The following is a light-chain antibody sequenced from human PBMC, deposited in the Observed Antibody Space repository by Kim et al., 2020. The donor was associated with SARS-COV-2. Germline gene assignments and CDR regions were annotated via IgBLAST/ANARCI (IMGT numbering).Light chain of an antibody. Sequence: LSPGERATLSCRASQSVSSRCLAWYQQKPGQAPRLLIYGASSRATGIPDRFSGSGSGTDFTLTISRLEPEDFAVYYCQQYSSSRTFGQGTKVDIK. J-gene: IGKJ1*01. CDR1: QSVSSRC. CDR2: GAS. CDR3: QQYSSSRT. V-gene: IGKV3-20*01.